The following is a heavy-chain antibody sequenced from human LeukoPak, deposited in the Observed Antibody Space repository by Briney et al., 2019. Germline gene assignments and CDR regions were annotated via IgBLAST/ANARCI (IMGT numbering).Heavy chain of an antibody. CDR2: IYYSGST. D-gene: IGHD4-17*01. Sequence: SETLSLACTVSGGSISSYYWSWIRQPPGKGLEWIGYIYYSGSTNYNPSLKSRVTISVDTSKNQFSLKLSSVTAADTAVYYCARRRGGDYGMYYYYYMDVWGKGTTVTVSS. J-gene: IGHJ6*03. V-gene: IGHV4-59*01. CDR1: GGSISSYY. CDR3: ARRRGGDYGMYYYYYMDV.